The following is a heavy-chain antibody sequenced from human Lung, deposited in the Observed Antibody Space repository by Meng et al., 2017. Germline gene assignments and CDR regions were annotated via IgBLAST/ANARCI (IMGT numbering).Heavy chain of an antibody. CDR1: GGSFSDYY. D-gene: IGHD4-11*01. CDR3: ARGPTTMAHDFDY. J-gene: IGHJ4*02. Sequence: QLQLQQGGAGLLKPSESLLLTCVVSGGSFSDYYWSWIRQPPGKGLEWIGEINHSGSTNYNPSLESRATISVDTSQNNLSLKLSSVTAADSAVYYCARGPTTMAHDFDYWGQGTLVTVSS. V-gene: IGHV4-34*01. CDR2: INHSGST.